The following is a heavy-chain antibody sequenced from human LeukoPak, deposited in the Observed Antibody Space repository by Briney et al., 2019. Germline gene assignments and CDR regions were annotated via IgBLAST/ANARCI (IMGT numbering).Heavy chain of an antibody. Sequence: PGTSLRLSCAASGFTFDDYSMHWVRQAPGKGLEWVSLITWDGGSTYYADSVKGRFTISRDNSKNSLYLQMNSLRTEDTAFYYCAKGYYSGGYSQSFPQWGQGTLVTVSS. CDR3: AKGYYSGGYSQSFPQ. CDR1: GFTFDDYS. D-gene: IGHD2-15*01. V-gene: IGHV3-43*01. CDR2: ITWDGGST. J-gene: IGHJ1*01.